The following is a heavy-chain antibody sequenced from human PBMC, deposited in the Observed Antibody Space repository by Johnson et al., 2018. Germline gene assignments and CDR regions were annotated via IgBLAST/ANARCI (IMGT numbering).Heavy chain of an antibody. J-gene: IGHJ3*02. CDR3: ARGWVVVTDDAFDI. D-gene: IGHD2-21*02. Sequence: QVQLVESGGGVVQPGRSLRLSCAASGFTFSSYAMHWVRQAPGKGLEWVAVISYDGSNKYYADSLKGRFTIPRDNSKNTRYLQMNSLRAEATAVYYCARGWVVVTDDAFDIWGQGTMVTVSS. CDR2: ISYDGSNK. CDR1: GFTFSSYA. V-gene: IGHV3-30-3*01.